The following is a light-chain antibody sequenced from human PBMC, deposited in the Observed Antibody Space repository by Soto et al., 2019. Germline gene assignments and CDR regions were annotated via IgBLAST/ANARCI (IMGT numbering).Light chain of an antibody. CDR3: CSYAGRSTYV. Sequence: QSVLTQPASVSGSPGQSITISCTGTRSDVGSYNLVSWYQQHPGKAPKLMIYEGSKRPSGVSNRFSGSKSGNTASLTISGLQAEDEADYYCCSYAGRSTYVFGTGTKVTVL. CDR2: EGS. V-gene: IGLV2-23*01. CDR1: RSDVGSYNL. J-gene: IGLJ1*01.